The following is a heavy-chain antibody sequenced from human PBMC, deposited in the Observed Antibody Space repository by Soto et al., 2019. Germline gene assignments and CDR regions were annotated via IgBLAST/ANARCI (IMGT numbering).Heavy chain of an antibody. CDR1: SGSISSGDYS. J-gene: IGHJ5*02. CDR2: TSYSGTT. CDR3: ARDSDSSGYYLNNWFDP. Sequence: SETLSLTCAVSSGSISSGDYSWSWIRQPPGKGLECIGFTSYSGTTYYNTSLWSRVSMSVDTSKNQFSLQLSSVTAADTAVYYCARDSDSSGYYLNNWFDPWGQGTLVTVSS. D-gene: IGHD3-22*01. V-gene: IGHV4-30-4*07.